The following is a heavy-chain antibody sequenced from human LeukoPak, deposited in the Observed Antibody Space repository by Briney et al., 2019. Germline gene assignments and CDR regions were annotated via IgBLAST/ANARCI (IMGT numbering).Heavy chain of an antibody. CDR2: IRYDGSNK. D-gene: IGHD3-22*01. J-gene: IGHJ5*02. Sequence: GGSLRLSCAASGFSFSSYGMHWVRQAPGKGLEWLSPIRYDGSNKYYADSVKGRFTISRDNSKNTLNLQMNSLRAEDTAVYYCARDLGQYYDTSDNWFDPWGQGTLVTVSS. V-gene: IGHV3-30*02. CDR3: ARDLGQYYDTSDNWFDP. CDR1: GFSFSSYG.